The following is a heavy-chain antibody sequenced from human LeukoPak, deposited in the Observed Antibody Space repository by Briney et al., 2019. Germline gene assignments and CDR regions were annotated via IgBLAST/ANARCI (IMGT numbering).Heavy chain of an antibody. D-gene: IGHD2-2*01. J-gene: IGHJ4*02. V-gene: IGHV1-69*13. CDR2: IIPIFGTA. CDR1: GGTFSSYA. Sequence: SVTVSCKASGGTFSSYAISWVRQAPGQGLEWMGGIIPIFGTANYAQKFQGRVTITADESTSTAYMELSSLRSEDTAVYYCARDEEYCSSTSCSNYFDYWGQGTLVTVSS. CDR3: ARDEEYCSSTSCSNYFDY.